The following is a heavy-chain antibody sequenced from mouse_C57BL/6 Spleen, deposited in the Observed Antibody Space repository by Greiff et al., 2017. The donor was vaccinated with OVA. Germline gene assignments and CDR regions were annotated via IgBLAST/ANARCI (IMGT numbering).Heavy chain of an antibody. V-gene: IGHV1-55*01. D-gene: IGHD1-1*01. Sequence: QVHVKQPGAELVKPGASVKMSCKASGYTFTSYWITWVKQRPGQGLEWIGDIYPGSGSTNYNEKFKSKATLTVDTSSSTAYMQLSSLTSEDSAVYYCARVKLRDYAMDYWGQGTSVTVSS. J-gene: IGHJ4*01. CDR3: ARVKLRDYAMDY. CDR2: IYPGSGST. CDR1: GYTFTSYW.